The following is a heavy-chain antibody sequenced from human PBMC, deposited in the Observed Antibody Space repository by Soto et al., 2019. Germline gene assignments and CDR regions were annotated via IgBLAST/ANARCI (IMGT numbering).Heavy chain of an antibody. V-gene: IGHV3-13*05. CDR1: GGRRSSKK. Sequence: VDSGGRRSSKKMHWVRKATGKCLEWLSSIGPAGAPNYPGAVKGRFTISRENAKKSLYLQMNSLRAGETAVYYCARGVGYCTSSCYDYYGMDDWGQGSAVTVS. CDR3: ARGVGYCTSSCYDYYGMDD. CDR2: IGPAGAP. D-gene: IGHD2-8*01. J-gene: IGHJ6*02.